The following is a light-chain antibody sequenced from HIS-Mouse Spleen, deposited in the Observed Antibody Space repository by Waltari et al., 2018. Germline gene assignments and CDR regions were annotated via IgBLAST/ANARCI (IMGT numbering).Light chain of an antibody. J-gene: IGLJ3*02. CDR3: CSYAGSSTWV. CDR1: SSDVGSYNL. CDR2: EGS. Sequence: QSALTQPASVSGSPGQSITISCPGTSSDVGSYNLVSWYQQHPGKAPNHLIYEGSKRPSGVSNRFSGSKSGNTASLTISGLQAEDEADYYCCSYAGSSTWVFGGGTKLTVL. V-gene: IGLV2-23*01.